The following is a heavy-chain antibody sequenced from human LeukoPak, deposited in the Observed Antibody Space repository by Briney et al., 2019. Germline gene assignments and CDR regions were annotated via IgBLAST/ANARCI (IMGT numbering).Heavy chain of an antibody. Sequence: PSETLSLTCTVSGGSISSSSYYWGWIRQPPGKGLEWIGSIYYSGSTYYNPSLKSRVTISADTSKNQFSLKLSSVTAADTAVYYCARFGYSSSWNWFDPWGQGTLVTVSS. CDR1: GGSISSSSYY. CDR3: ARFGYSSSWNWFDP. J-gene: IGHJ5*02. D-gene: IGHD6-13*01. CDR2: IYYSGST. V-gene: IGHV4-39*01.